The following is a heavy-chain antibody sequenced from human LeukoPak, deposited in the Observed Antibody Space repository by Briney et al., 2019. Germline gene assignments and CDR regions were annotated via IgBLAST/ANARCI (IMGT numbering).Heavy chain of an antibody. CDR3: ARAVMGATTFQH. CDR1: GGSISSGSYY. D-gene: IGHD1-26*01. V-gene: IGHV4-61*02. J-gene: IGHJ1*01. CDR2: IYTSGST. Sequence: PSQTLSLTCTVSGGSISSGSYYWSWIRQPAGKGLEWIGRIYTSGSTNYNPSLKSRVTISVDTSKNQSSLKLSSVTAADTAVYYCARAVMGATTFQHWGQGTLVTVSS.